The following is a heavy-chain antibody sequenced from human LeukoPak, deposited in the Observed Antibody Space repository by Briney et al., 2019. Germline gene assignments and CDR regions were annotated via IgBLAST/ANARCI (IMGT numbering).Heavy chain of an antibody. CDR3: ARGPTGSYWYFDL. Sequence: SQTLSLTCAISGDSVSSNSAGWNWIRQSPSRGLEWLGRTYYRSKWYSDYGVSVKSRININPDTSMNQFSLQLNSVTPEDTAVYYCARGPTGSYWYFDLWGRGTLVTVSS. D-gene: IGHD1-1*01. CDR1: GDSVSSNSAG. J-gene: IGHJ2*01. CDR2: TYYRSKWYS. V-gene: IGHV6-1*01.